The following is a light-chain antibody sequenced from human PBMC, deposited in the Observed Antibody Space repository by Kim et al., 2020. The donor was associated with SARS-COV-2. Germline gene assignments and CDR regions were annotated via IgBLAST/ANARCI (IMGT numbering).Light chain of an antibody. CDR3: EAWDDCLNGPV. V-gene: IGLV1-44*01. CDR2: RID. J-gene: IGLJ3*02. Sequence: GPRVSGACSGGRSNVGRNYVYWFHHLPGTSPKVLFERIDQRPSGVPARCSGSKSGTSASLAISGLQPEDDADYYCEAWDDCLNGPVFGGGTQLTVL. CDR1: RSNVGRNY.